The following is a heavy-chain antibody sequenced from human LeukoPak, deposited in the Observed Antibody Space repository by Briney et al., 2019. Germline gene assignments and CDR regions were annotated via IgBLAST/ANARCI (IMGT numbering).Heavy chain of an antibody. CDR3: ARFEGATSPIDY. CDR2: ISYDGSNK. V-gene: IGHV3-30-3*01. D-gene: IGHD1-26*01. J-gene: IGHJ4*02. Sequence: GGSLRLSCAASGFTFSDYYMSWIRQAPGKGLEWVAVISYDGSNKYYADSVKGRFTISRDNSKNTLYLQMNSLRAEDTAVYYCARFEGATSPIDYWGQGTLVTVSS. CDR1: GFTFSDYY.